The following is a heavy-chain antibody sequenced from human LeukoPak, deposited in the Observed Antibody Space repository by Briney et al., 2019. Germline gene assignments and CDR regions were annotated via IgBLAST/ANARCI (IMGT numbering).Heavy chain of an antibody. J-gene: IGHJ4*02. V-gene: IGHV3-30*02. Sequence: GGTLRLSCAGSGFPFSSHGMNWVRQAPGKGLEWVAFIRYDGSNKYYADSVKGRFTISRDNSRNTLYLQMNSLRAEDTAVYYCAKPHFDYWGQGALVTVSS. CDR3: AKPHFDY. CDR2: IRYDGSNK. CDR1: GFPFSSHG.